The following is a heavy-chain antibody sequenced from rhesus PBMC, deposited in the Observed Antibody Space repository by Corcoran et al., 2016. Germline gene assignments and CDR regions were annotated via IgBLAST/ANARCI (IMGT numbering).Heavy chain of an antibody. CDR1: GGSISRDY. CDR3: VREFGDYRLDS. J-gene: IGHJ4*01. CDR2: IFGSVGSI. V-gene: IGHV4-173*01. D-gene: IGHD4-11*01. Sequence: QLQLQESGPGLVKPSETLSLTCAVSGGSISRDYWSWIRHPPGKRREWIGRIFGSVGSIPSPPARKSRFAISIDSSKNRLSLQLTSVTAADTAVYYWVREFGDYRLDSWGLGVLVTVSS.